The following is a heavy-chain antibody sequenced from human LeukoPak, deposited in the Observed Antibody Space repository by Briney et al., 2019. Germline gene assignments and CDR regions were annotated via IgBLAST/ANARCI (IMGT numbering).Heavy chain of an antibody. CDR2: IKSKTDGWTT. V-gene: IGHV3-15*01. D-gene: IGHD3-3*01. CDR3: TSWYYDFWSGYYGRGFDG. CDR1: GFTFSNAR. J-gene: IGHJ5*02. Sequence: GGSLRLYCAASGFTFSNARMSRVRQGQGKGLEWVGRIKSKTDGWTTDYAAPVKGRFTSSKDDSKNTLYLQMNSLKTEDTAVYYCTSWYYDFWSGYYGRGFDGWGQGTLVTVSS.